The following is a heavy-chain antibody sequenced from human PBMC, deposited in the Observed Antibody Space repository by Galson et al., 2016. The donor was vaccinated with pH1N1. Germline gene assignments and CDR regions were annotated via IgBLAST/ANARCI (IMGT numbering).Heavy chain of an antibody. CDR2: IDPSAGTT. CDR1: GYSVTRYY. CDR3: ARRYYFDY. J-gene: IGHJ4*02. Sequence: SVKVSCKASGYSVTRYYMHWARQAPGQGLEWMGIIDPSAGTTTYSQKFQGRISLTRDTSTNSVHMELSTLRPDDSAIYFCARRYYFDYWGQGTLVTVSS. V-gene: IGHV1-46*01.